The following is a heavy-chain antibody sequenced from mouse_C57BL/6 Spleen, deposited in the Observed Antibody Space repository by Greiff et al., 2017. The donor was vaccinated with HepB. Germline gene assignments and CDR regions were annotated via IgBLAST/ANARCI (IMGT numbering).Heavy chain of an antibody. CDR2: ISNGGGST. CDR1: GFTFSDYY. V-gene: IGHV5-12*01. D-gene: IGHD3-2*02. J-gene: IGHJ3*01. CDR3: ARPADSSGYGAWFAY. Sequence: EVKLVDSGGGLVQPGGSLKLSCAASGFTFSDYYMYWVRQTPEKRLEWVAYISNGGGSTYYPDTVKGRFTISRDNAKNTLYLHMSRLKSEDTAMYYCARPADSSGYGAWFAYWGQGTLVTVSA.